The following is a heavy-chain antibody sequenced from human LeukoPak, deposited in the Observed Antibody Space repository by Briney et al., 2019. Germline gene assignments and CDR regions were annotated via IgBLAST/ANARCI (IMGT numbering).Heavy chain of an antibody. CDR1: GFTFSSYA. J-gene: IGHJ4*02. Sequence: QPGGSLRLSCAASGFTFSSYAMSWVRQAPGKGLEWVSAISGSGGSTYYADSVKGRFTISRDNSKNTLHLQMNSLRAEDTAVYYCAKDLGIVGATGAYWGQGTLVTVSS. CDR2: ISGSGGST. V-gene: IGHV3-23*01. D-gene: IGHD1-26*01. CDR3: AKDLGIVGATGAY.